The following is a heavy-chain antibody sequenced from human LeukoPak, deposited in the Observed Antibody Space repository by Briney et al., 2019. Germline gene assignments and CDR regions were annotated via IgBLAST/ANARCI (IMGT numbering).Heavy chain of an antibody. CDR2: ISSSSSYI. CDR1: GFTFSSYS. J-gene: IGHJ3*01. V-gene: IGHV3-21*01. Sequence: PGGSLRLPCAASGFTFSSYSMNWVRQAPGKGLEWVSSISSSSSYIYYADSVKGRFTISRDNAKNSLYLQMNSLRAEDTAVYYCVSEINWGSGAFDVWGQGTMVTVSS. D-gene: IGHD7-27*01. CDR3: VSEINWGSGAFDV.